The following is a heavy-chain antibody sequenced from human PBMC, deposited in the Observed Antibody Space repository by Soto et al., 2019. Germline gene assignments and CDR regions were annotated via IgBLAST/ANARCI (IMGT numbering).Heavy chain of an antibody. V-gene: IGHV3-48*03. CDR3: ARDRTLWFGELTPYYYYGMDV. J-gene: IGHJ6*02. Sequence: LGLSCAASGFTFSSYEMNWVRQAPGKGLEWVSYISSSGSTIYYADSVKGRFTISRDNAKNSLYLQMNSLRAEDTAVYYCARDRTLWFGELTPYYYYGMDVWGQGTTVTVSS. CDR2: ISSSGSTI. CDR1: GFTFSSYE. D-gene: IGHD3-10*01.